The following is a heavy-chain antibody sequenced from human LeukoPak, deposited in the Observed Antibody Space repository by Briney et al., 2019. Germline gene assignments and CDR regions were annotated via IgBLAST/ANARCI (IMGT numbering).Heavy chain of an antibody. CDR1: GFTFSSYS. J-gene: IGHJ3*02. CDR2: ISSSSSYI. CDR3: ARGCKYFDWLGDAFDI. Sequence: GGSLRLSCAASGFTFSSYSMNWVGQAPGKGLEWVSSISSSSSYIYYADSVKGRFTISRDNAKNSLYLQMNSLRAEDTAVYYCARGCKYFDWLGDAFDIWGQGTMVTVSS. V-gene: IGHV3-21*04. D-gene: IGHD3-9*01.